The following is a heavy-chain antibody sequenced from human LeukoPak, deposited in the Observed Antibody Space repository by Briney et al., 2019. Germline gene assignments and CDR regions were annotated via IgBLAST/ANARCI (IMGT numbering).Heavy chain of an antibody. CDR2: IKQDGSEK. J-gene: IGHJ5*02. Sequence: GGSLRLSCAASGFTFSGYWMRWVRQARAKGLEWVANIKQDGSEKYYVDSVKGRFTISRDNAKNSLYLQMNSLRAEDTAVYYCARNKPPITMVRGVNWFDPWGQGTLVTVSS. CDR1: GFTFSGYW. CDR3: ARNKPPITMVRGVNWFDP. V-gene: IGHV3-7*03. D-gene: IGHD3-10*01.